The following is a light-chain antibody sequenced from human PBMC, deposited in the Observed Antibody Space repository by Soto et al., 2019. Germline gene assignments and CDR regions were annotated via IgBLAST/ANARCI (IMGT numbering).Light chain of an antibody. CDR2: GAS. V-gene: IGKV3-15*01. J-gene: IGKJ3*01. Sequence: EIEMTRSPATLSVSPGERATLSCRASQSVSSNLAWYQQKPGQAPRLLIYGASTRATGIPARFSSSGSGTEFTLTINSLQSEDFAVYYCQQYNNWPLTFGPGTKVDIK. CDR1: QSVSSN. CDR3: QQYNNWPLT.